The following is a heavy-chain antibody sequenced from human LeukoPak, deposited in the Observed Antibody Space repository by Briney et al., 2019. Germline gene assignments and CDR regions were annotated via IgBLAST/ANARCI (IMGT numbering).Heavy chain of an antibody. CDR3: ARGLASGSSGS. CDR1: GFTFSSYW. J-gene: IGHJ4*02. D-gene: IGHD1-26*01. CDR2: INTDGSAT. Sequence: PGGSLRLSCAASGFTFSSYWMHWVRRAPGKGLVWVSRINTDGSATTYAASVKGRFTISRDNAKNTLYLQMNSLRADDTAVYYCARGLASGSSGSWGQGTLVTVSS. V-gene: IGHV3-74*01.